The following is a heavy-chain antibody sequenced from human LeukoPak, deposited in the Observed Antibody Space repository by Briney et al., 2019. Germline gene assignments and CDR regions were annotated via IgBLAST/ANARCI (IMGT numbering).Heavy chain of an antibody. CDR1: GNMFHAYW. D-gene: IGHD3-22*01. Sequence: GESRKISCMSSGNMFHAYWIAWVRQMPGKGLEWMGIIYPDDSDTRYSPSFQGQVTISADKSVRTGYLQWSSLKASDTAMYYCERPNMTSYYDSRCYDAFDVWGQGTMVTVSS. CDR2: IYPDDSDT. CDR3: ERPNMTSYYDSRCYDAFDV. J-gene: IGHJ3*01. V-gene: IGHV5-51*01.